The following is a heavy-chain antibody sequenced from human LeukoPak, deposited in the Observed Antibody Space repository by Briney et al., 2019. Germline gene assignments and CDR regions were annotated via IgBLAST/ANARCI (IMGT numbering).Heavy chain of an antibody. V-gene: IGHV3-23*01. CDR1: GGSFSGYY. CDR2: ISGSGGST. D-gene: IGHD3-22*01. Sequence: ETLSLTCAVYGGSFSGYYWSWIRQAPGKGLEWVSAISGSGGSTYYADSVKGRFTISRDNSKNTLYLQMNSLRAEDTAVYYCAKNIDSSGYGFDYWGQGTLATVSS. J-gene: IGHJ4*02. CDR3: AKNIDSSGYGFDY.